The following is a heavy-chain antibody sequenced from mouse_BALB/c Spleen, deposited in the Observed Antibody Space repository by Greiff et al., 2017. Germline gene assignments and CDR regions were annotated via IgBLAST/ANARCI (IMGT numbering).Heavy chain of an antibody. CDR1: GFTFSSFG. D-gene: IGHD2-12*01. V-gene: IGHV5-17*02. CDR3: ARWDSYDGEVFAY. CDR2: ISSGSSTI. J-gene: IGHJ3*01. Sequence: EVKLVESGGGLVQPGGSRKLSCAASGFTFSSFGMHWVRQAPEKGLEWVAYISSGSSTIYYADTVKGRFTISRDNPKNTLFLQMTSLRSEDTAMYYCARWDSYDGEVFAYWGQGTLVTVSA.